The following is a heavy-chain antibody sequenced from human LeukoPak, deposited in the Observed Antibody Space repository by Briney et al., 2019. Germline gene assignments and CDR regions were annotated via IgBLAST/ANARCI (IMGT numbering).Heavy chain of an antibody. CDR1: GGSISSGGYY. Sequence: TLSLTCTVSGGSISSGGYYWSWIRQHPGKGLEWIGYIYYSGSTYYNPSLKSRVTISVYTSKNQFSLKLSSVTAADTAVYYCARQDVVGATSLDYWGQGTLVTVSS. J-gene: IGHJ4*02. V-gene: IGHV4-31*03. CDR2: IYYSGST. D-gene: IGHD1-26*01. CDR3: ARQDVVGATSLDY.